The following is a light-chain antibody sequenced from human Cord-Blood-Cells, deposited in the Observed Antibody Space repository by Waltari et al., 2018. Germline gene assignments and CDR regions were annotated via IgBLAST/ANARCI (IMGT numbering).Light chain of an antibody. J-gene: IGKJ1*01. CDR3: QQRSNWPPWT. Sequence: EIVLTQHPATLSLSPGERATLSCRASQCVSSYLAWYQQKPGQAPRLLIYDASNRATGIPARFSGSGSGTDFTLTISSLEPEDFAVYYCQQRSNWPPWTFGQGTKVEIK. V-gene: IGKV3-11*01. CDR2: DAS. CDR1: QCVSSY.